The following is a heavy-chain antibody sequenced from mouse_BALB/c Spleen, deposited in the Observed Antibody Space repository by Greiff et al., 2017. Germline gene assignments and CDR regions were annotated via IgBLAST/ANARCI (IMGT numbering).Heavy chain of an antibody. CDR1: GFTFSSYT. CDR3: TRGAGSNYDFDY. D-gene: IGHD2-5*01. CDR2: ISSGGSYT. V-gene: IGHV5-6-4*01. Sequence: DVKLVESGGGLVKPGGSLKLSCAASGFTFSSYTMSWVRQTPEKRLEWVATISSGGSYTYYPDSVKGRFTISRDNAKNTLYLQMSSLKSEDTAMYYCTRGAGSNYDFDYWGQGTTLTVSS. J-gene: IGHJ2*01.